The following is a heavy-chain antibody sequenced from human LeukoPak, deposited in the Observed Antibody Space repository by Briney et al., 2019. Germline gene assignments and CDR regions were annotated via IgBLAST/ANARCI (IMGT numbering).Heavy chain of an antibody. D-gene: IGHD6-13*01. Sequence: SETLSLTCTVSGGSISGYYWSWIRQPPGKGLEWIGYIYYSGTTYYNPSLKSRVTISVDTSKNQFSLKLSSVTAADTAVYYCARNAVEQHLAYFDYWGQGTLVTVSS. V-gene: IGHV4-59*08. CDR1: GGSISGYY. CDR3: ARNAVEQHLAYFDY. J-gene: IGHJ4*02. CDR2: IYYSGTT.